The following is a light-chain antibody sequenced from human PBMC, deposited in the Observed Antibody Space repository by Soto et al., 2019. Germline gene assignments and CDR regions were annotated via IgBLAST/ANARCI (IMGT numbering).Light chain of an antibody. CDR1: SSDVGAYDY. CDR3: ASHTTTNTRV. V-gene: IGLV2-14*03. Sequence: QSVLTQPASVSGSPGQSIAISCTGTSSDVGAYDYVSWYQQHPDRAPRLVIYEVSNRPSGVSSRFSGSKSVNTATLTISGLQAEDEADYYCASHTTTNTRVFGTGTKVTVL. CDR2: EVS. J-gene: IGLJ1*01.